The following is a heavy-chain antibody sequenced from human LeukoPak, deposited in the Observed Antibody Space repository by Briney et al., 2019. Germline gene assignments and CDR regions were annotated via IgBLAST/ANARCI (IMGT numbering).Heavy chain of an antibody. Sequence: GGSLRLSCAASGFTFSSYAMSWVRQAPGRGLEWVSVISGSGDNSYYADSVKGRFTISRDNSKSTLFLQMHSLRAEDTAVYYCAKDLSSSSGRWFDPWGQGTLVTVSS. D-gene: IGHD6-6*01. V-gene: IGHV3-23*01. J-gene: IGHJ5*02. CDR3: AKDLSSSSGRWFDP. CDR1: GFTFSSYA. CDR2: ISGSGDNS.